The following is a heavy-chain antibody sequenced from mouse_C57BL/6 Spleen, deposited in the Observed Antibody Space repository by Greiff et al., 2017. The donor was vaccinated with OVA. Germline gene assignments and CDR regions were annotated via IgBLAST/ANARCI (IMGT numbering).Heavy chain of an antibody. CDR2: LHPSDSDT. J-gene: IGHJ3*01. CDR3: AIGGYGSSPAWFAY. Sequence: VQLQQPGAELVKPGASVKVSCKASGYTFTSYWMHWVKQRPGQGLEWIGRLHPSDSDTNYNQKFKGKATLTVDKSSSTAYMQLSSLTSEDSAVYYCAIGGYGSSPAWFAYWGQGTLVTVSA. V-gene: IGHV1-74*01. D-gene: IGHD1-1*01. CDR1: GYTFTSYW.